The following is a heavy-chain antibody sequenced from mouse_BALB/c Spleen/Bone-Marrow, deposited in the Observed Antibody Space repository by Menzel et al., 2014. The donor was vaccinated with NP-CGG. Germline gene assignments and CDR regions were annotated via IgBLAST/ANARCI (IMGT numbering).Heavy chain of an antibody. CDR2: INPSTGYT. Sequence: VQGVESGAELAKPGASVKMSCKASGYTSTSYWMHWVKQRPGQGLEWIGYINPSTGYTEYNQKFKDKATLTADKSSSTAYMQLSSLTSEDSAVYYCARDHPYYFDYWGQGTTLTVSS. J-gene: IGHJ2*01. V-gene: IGHV1-7*01. CDR3: ARDHPYYFDY. CDR1: GYTSTSYW.